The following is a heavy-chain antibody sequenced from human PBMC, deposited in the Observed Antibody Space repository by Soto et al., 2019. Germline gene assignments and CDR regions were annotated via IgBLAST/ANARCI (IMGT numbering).Heavy chain of an antibody. V-gene: IGHV4-39*01. CDR2: IYHSGTT. J-gene: IGHJ4*02. Sequence: QLQLQESGPGLVKTSETLSLTCTVSGASLTRRGYYWGWIRQPPGKGLEWIGTIYHSGTTYHNPSLESRVTMTVVTSRNHSSLELNSMTAADTAVYYCAIGTIFGVVIQGFAYWGQGTLVTVSS. CDR1: GASLTRRGYY. CDR3: AIGTIFGVVIQGFAY. D-gene: IGHD3-3*01.